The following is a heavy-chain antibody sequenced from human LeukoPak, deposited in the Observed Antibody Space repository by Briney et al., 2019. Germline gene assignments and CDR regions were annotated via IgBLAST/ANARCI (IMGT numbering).Heavy chain of an antibody. CDR3: ARDLRRAARPPLSGMDV. CDR2: ISSSSSYI. Sequence: PGGSLRLSCAASGFTFSSYSMNWVRQAPGKGLEWVSSISSSSSYIYYADSVKGRFTISRDNAKNSLYLQMNSLRAEDTAVYYCARDLRRAARPPLSGMDVWGQGTTVTVSS. J-gene: IGHJ6*02. V-gene: IGHV3-21*01. D-gene: IGHD6-6*01. CDR1: GFTFSSYS.